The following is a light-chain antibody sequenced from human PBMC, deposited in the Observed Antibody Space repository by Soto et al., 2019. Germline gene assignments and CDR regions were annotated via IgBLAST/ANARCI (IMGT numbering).Light chain of an antibody. CDR3: HNYGYGRDT. Sequence: DIVLTQSPGSLSLSPGERATLSCRASQSVTSDYLAWYQQKPGQPPRLLIYGASSRSTGIPDRFSGSGSGTDFTLTISRLEPEDSAVYLCHNYGYGRDTFGPGTKLEIK. CDR2: GAS. CDR1: QSVTSDY. V-gene: IGKV3-20*01. J-gene: IGKJ2*01.